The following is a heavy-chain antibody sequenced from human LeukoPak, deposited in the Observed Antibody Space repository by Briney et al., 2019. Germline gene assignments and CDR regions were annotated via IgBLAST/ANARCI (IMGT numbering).Heavy chain of an antibody. V-gene: IGHV4-61*01. Sequence: SGTLSLTCTVSGGSVSSGSYYWSWIRQPPGKGLEWIGYIYYSGSTNYNPSLKSRVTISVDTSKNQFSLKLSSVTAADTAVYYCARDPRVGYFDLWGRGTLVTVSS. J-gene: IGHJ2*01. CDR2: IYYSGST. CDR1: GGSVSSGSYY. CDR3: ARDPRVGYFDL. D-gene: IGHD2-15*01.